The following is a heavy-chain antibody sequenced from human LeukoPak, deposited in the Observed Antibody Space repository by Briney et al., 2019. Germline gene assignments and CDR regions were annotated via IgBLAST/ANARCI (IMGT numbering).Heavy chain of an antibody. CDR1: GYTFTSYG. CDR2: ISAYNGNT. V-gene: IGHV1-18*01. CDR3: ARDGRVDIVATTTRPTDY. D-gene: IGHD5-12*01. J-gene: IGHJ4*02. Sequence: ASVKVSCKASGYTFTSYGIIWVRQAPGQGLEWMGWISAYNGNTNYAQKLQGRVTMTTDTCTSTAYMELRSLRSDDTAVYYCARDGRVDIVATTTRPTDYWGQGTLVTVSS.